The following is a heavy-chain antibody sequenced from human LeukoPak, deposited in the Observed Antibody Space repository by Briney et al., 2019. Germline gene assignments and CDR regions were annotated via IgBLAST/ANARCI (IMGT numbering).Heavy chain of an antibody. J-gene: IGHJ3*02. D-gene: IGHD4-17*01. CDR3: ARGDYGAEPQTGPVDI. CDR1: GFTFSSYG. V-gene: IGHV3-33*01. Sequence: PGGSLRLSCAASGFTFSSYGTHWVRQAPGKGLEWVAVIWYDGSNKYYADSVKGRFTISRDNSKNTLYLQMNSLRAEDTAVYYCARGDYGAEPQTGPVDIWGQGTMVTVSS. CDR2: IWYDGSNK.